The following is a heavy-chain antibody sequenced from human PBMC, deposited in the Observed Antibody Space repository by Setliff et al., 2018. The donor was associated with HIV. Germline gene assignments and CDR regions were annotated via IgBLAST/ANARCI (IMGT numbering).Heavy chain of an antibody. J-gene: IGHJ6*03. D-gene: IGHD2-21*02. CDR3: ARLVTVVTLNYMDV. Sequence: SETLSLTCAVYGGSFSDHYWSWIRQPPGKGLEWIGEINHSGSTNYNPSLKSRVTISVDTSKNQFSLKLSSVTAADTAVYYCARLVTVVTLNYMDVWGKGTTVTVSS. CDR1: GGSFSDHY. CDR2: INHSGST. V-gene: IGHV4-34*01.